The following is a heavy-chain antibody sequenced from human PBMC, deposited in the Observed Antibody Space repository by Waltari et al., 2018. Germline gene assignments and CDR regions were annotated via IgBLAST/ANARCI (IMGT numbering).Heavy chain of an antibody. CDR1: GSSFPSYW. Sequence: EVQLVQSGAAVIKPGESLMILCKGSGSSFPSYWIVRVRRRPGKGLEWMGIIYPGDSDTRYSPSFQGQVTISADKSISTAYLQWSSLKASDTAMDYCARHKNDYGDSAFDIWGQGTMVTVSS. J-gene: IGHJ3*02. V-gene: IGHV5-51*01. D-gene: IGHD4-17*01. CDR3: ARHKNDYGDSAFDI. CDR2: IYPGDSDT.